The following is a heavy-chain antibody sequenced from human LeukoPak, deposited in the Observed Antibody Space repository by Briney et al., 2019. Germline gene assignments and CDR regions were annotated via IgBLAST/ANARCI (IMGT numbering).Heavy chain of an antibody. D-gene: IGHD1/OR15-1a*01. J-gene: IGHJ6*04. CDR2: ISAYNGNT. V-gene: IGHV1-18*04. Sequence: ASVKVSCKASGYTFTSYGISWVRQAPGQGLECMGWISAYNGNTNYAQKLQGRVTMTTDTSTSTAYMELRSLRSDDTAVYYCAIAATRDNYYCYGMDVWGKGTTVTVSS. CDR3: AIAATRDNYYCYGMDV. CDR1: GYTFTSYG.